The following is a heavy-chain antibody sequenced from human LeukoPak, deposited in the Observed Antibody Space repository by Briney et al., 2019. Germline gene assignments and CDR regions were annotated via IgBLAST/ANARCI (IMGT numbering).Heavy chain of an antibody. CDR1: GGTFSSYA. D-gene: IGHD3-22*01. V-gene: IGHV1-69*04. CDR3: AREADRRGYYYDSTGYYLDY. Sequence: SVKVSSKASGGTFSSYAISWVRQAPGQGLEWMGRIIPIFGIANYAQKFQGRVTITADKSTSTAYMELSSLRSEDTAVYYCAREADRRGYYYDSTGYYLDYWGQGTLVTVSS. CDR2: IIPIFGIA. J-gene: IGHJ4*02.